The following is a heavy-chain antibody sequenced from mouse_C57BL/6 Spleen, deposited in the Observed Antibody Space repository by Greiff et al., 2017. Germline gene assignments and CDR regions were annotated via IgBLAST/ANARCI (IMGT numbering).Heavy chain of an antibody. CDR1: GYTFTSYW. V-gene: IGHV1-53*01. Sequence: QVQLQQPGTELVKPGASVKLSCKASGYTFTSYWMHWGKQRPGQGLEWIGNINPSNGGTNYNEKFKSKATLTVDKSSSTAYMQLRSLTAEDSAVYYCARSWPRGYYCDYWGQGTTLTVSS. CDR3: ARSWPRGYYCDY. J-gene: IGHJ2*01. CDR2: INPSNGGT.